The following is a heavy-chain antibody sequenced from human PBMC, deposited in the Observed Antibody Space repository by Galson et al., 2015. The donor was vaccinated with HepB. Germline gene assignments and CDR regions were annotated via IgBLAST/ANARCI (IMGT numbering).Heavy chain of an antibody. V-gene: IGHV4-4*07. D-gene: IGHD1-26*01. CDR1: GGSISNYF. CDR2: IYTSAST. CDR3: ARETGGRELDY. Sequence: QVQLLESGLGLVKPSETLSPTCTVSGGSISNYFWSWIWQPAGKGLEWIGRIYTSASTNYHPSLKSRVTLSVNTSKNQFSLRLTSVTAADTAVYYCARETGGRELDYWGQGTLVTVSS. J-gene: IGHJ4*02.